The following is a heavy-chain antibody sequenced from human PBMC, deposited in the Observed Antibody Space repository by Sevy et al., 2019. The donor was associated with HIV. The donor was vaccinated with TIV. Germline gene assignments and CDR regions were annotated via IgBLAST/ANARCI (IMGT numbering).Heavy chain of an antibody. CDR2: IYYSGST. Sequence: TLSLTCTVSGGSISSGGYYWSWIRQHPGKGLEWIGYIYYSGSTYYNPSLKSRVTISVDTSKNQFSLNLSSVTAADTAVYYCARAPTPYYDFWSGYLPFDYYYGMDVWGQGTTVTVSS. CDR3: ARAPTPYYDFWSGYLPFDYYYGMDV. D-gene: IGHD3-3*01. CDR1: GGSISSGGYY. V-gene: IGHV4-31*03. J-gene: IGHJ6*02.